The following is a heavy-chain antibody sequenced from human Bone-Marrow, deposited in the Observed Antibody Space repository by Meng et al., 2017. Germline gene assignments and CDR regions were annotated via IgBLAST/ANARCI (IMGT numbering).Heavy chain of an antibody. CDR1: GFTCSSYS. J-gene: IGHJ4*02. D-gene: IGHD5-18*01. CDR3: ARGLDSGYSYGTIDY. Sequence: EGGLVESGGGLVKPGGALGLSCAASGFTCSSYSMNWVRQAPGKGLEWVSSISSSSSYIYYAESVKGRFTISRDNAKNSLYLQMNSLRAEDTAVYYCARGLDSGYSYGTIDYWGQGTLVTVSS. CDR2: ISSSSSYI. V-gene: IGHV3-21*01.